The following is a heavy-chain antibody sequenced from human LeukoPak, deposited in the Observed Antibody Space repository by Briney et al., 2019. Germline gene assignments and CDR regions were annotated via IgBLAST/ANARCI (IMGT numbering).Heavy chain of an antibody. D-gene: IGHD1-26*01. J-gene: IGHJ4*02. CDR2: ISGSGASK. CDR1: GFTFNNYG. V-gene: IGHV3-23*01. Sequence: GGSLRLSCVASGFTFNNYGMSWVRQAPGKGLEWVSAISGSGASKYYADSVKGRFTISRDNSKNTLYLQMNSLRAEDTAMYYCARDAGAGWELLGRNDYWGQGTLVTVSS. CDR3: ARDAGAGWELLGRNDY.